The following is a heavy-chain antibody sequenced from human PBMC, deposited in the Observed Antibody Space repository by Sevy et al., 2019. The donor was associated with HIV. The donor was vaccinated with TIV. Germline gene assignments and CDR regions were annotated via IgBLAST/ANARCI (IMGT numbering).Heavy chain of an antibody. CDR3: ARDSDRSSYFAD. CDR2: IKQDGSEK. CDR1: GFSLSSNW. V-gene: IGHV3-7*03. J-gene: IGHJ4*02. D-gene: IGHD6-13*01. Sequence: GGSLRLSCAASGFSLSSNWMNWVRQAPGKGLEWLANIKQDGSEKFYVDSVKGRFTISRDNAMNSLFLDMHSLRVEDTAIYFCARDSDRSSYFADWGQGTLVTVSS.